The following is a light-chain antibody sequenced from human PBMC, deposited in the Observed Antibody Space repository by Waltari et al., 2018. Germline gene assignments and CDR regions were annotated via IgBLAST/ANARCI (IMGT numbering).Light chain of an antibody. CDR2: RND. CDR1: SSHIGSNI. J-gene: IGLJ2*01. Sequence: QSVLTPPPSASGAPGPRVTISCSGSSSHIGSNIFNWYQQVPGTTPKLPIYRNDQRPSGVPDRFSGSKSGTSASLAISGLRSDDEADYFCASWDDSLNGRWEFGGGTKVTVI. CDR3: ASWDDSLNGRWE. V-gene: IGLV1-44*01.